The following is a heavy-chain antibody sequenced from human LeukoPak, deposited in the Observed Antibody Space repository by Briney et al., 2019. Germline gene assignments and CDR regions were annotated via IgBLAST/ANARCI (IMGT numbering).Heavy chain of an antibody. V-gene: IGHV3-23*01. J-gene: IGHJ4*02. CDR3: AKGPYGDYSGLFDY. D-gene: IGHD4-17*01. CDR2: ISGSGGST. Sequence: GGSLGLSWAASGFTFGSYALSWVRRAPGKGLGWVSAISGSGGSTYYADSVKGRFTISRDNSKNTLYLQMNSLRAEDTAVYYCAKGPYGDYSGLFDYWGQGTLVTVSS. CDR1: GFTFGSYA.